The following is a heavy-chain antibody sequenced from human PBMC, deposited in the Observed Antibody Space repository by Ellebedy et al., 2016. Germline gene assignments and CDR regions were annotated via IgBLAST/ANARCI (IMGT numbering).Heavy chain of an antibody. CDR3: VRDWSACSSANCYTLAY. CDR2: ISGSGITT. Sequence: GGSLRLSXAASGFIYSDYYMSWIRHAPGKGLEWISQISGSGITTEYAGSVKGRFTISRDNAKNSLFLQMNSLRVEDTAVYYCVRDWSACSSANCYTLAYWGQGTLVSVSS. J-gene: IGHJ4*02. V-gene: IGHV3-11*01. D-gene: IGHD2-2*02. CDR1: GFIYSDYY.